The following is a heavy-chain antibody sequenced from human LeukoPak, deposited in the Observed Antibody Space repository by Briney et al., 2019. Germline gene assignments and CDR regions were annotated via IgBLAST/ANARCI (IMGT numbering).Heavy chain of an antibody. Sequence: ASVKVSCKASGYTFTSYGISWVRQAPGQGLEWMGWISAYNGNTNYAQKLQGRVTMTTDTSTSTAYMELSSLRSEDTAVYYCARVMGYSYGYNWFDPWGQGTLVTVSS. CDR2: ISAYNGNT. CDR3: ARVMGYSYGYNWFDP. CDR1: GYTFTSYG. V-gene: IGHV1-18*01. J-gene: IGHJ5*02. D-gene: IGHD5-18*01.